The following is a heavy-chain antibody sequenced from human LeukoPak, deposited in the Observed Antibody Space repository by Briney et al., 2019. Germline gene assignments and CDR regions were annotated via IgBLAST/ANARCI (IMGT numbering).Heavy chain of an antibody. CDR1: GGSISSSSYY. D-gene: IGHD3-3*01. CDR3: ARDYGFWSGWNWFDP. Sequence: SETLSLTCTVSGGSISSSSYYWGWIRQPPGKGLEWIGSIYYSGSTYYNPSLKSRVTISVDTSKNQFSLKLSSVTAADTAVYYCARDYGFWSGWNWFDPWGQGTLVTVSS. J-gene: IGHJ5*02. CDR2: IYYSGST. V-gene: IGHV4-39*07.